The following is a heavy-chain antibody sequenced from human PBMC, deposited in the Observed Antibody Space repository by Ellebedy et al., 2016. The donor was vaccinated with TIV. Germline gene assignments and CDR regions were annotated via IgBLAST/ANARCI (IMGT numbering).Heavy chain of an antibody. J-gene: IGHJ4*02. CDR3: ASNAYSSSWYRSDY. CDR2: IYYSGST. V-gene: IGHV4-39*07. CDR1: GGSISSSSYY. Sequence: MPSETLSLTCTVSGGSISSSSYYWGWIRQPPGKGLEWIGSIYYSGSTNYNPSLKSRVTISVDTSKNQFSLKLSSVTAADTAVYYCASNAYSSSWYRSDYWGQGTLVTVSS. D-gene: IGHD6-13*01.